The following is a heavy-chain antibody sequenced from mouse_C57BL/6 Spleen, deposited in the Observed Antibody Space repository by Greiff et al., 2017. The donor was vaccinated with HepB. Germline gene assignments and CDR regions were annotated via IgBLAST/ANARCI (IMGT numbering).Heavy chain of an antibody. Sequence: VKVVESGPGLVAPSQSLSITCTVSGFSLTSYGVHWVRQPPGKGLEWLVVIWSDGSTTYNSALKSRLSISKDNSKSQVFLKMNSLQTDDTAMYYCARHGGLPPYYAMDYWGQGTSVTVSS. CDR2: IWSDGST. J-gene: IGHJ4*01. D-gene: IGHD2-4*01. V-gene: IGHV2-6-1*01. CDR3: ARHGGLPPYYAMDY. CDR1: GFSLTSYG.